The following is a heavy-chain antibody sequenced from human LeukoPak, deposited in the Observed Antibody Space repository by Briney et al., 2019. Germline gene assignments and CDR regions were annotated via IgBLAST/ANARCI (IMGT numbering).Heavy chain of an antibody. CDR3: ARARRYCSSTSCYRYYYYYYMDV. CDR2: INHSGST. J-gene: IGHJ6*03. D-gene: IGHD2-2*02. Sequence: SETLSLTCAVYGGSFSGYYWSWIRQPPGKGLEWIGEINHSGSTYYNPSLKSRVTISVDTSKNQFSLKLSSVTAADTAVYYCARARRYCSSTSCYRYYYYYYMDVWGKGTTVTVSS. CDR1: GGSFSGYY. V-gene: IGHV4-34*01.